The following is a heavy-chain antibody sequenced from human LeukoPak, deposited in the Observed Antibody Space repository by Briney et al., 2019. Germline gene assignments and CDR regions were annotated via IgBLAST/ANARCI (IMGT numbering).Heavy chain of an antibody. CDR3: ARDPGYSRSAAFDI. D-gene: IGHD6-13*01. CDR1: GYTFTGYY. Sequence: ASVKVSCKASGYTFTGYYMHWVRQAPGQGLEWMGWINPNSGGTNYAQKFQGRVSMTSDTSISTGYMELSRLRSDDTAVYYCARDPGYSRSAAFDIWGQGTMVTVSS. J-gene: IGHJ3*02. V-gene: IGHV1-2*02. CDR2: INPNSGGT.